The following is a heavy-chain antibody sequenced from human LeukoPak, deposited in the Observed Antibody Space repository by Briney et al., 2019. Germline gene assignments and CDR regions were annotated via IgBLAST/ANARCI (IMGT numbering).Heavy chain of an antibody. D-gene: IGHD1-1*01. V-gene: IGHV4-59*01. CDR1: SGSFSGYY. CDR3: ARLTTWVGYCFDY. Sequence: SETLSLTCAVYSGSFSGYYWSWIRQPPGKGLEWIGYIYFSGSTNYNPSLKSRVTISVDTSKNQFSLKLSSVTAADTAVYYCARLTTWVGYCFDYWGQGTLVTVSS. CDR2: IYFSGST. J-gene: IGHJ4*02.